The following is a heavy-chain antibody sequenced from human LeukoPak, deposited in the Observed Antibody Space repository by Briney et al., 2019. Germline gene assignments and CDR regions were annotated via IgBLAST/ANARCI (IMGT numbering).Heavy chain of an antibody. D-gene: IGHD5-12*01. Sequence: SGGSLRLSCAASGFTFDDYAMHWVRQAPGKGLEWVSGISWNSGSIGYADSVKGRFTISRDNAKNSLYLQMNSLRAEDTALYYCANRYVDAWGQGTLVTVSS. CDR1: GFTFDDYA. CDR3: ANRYVDA. V-gene: IGHV3-9*01. J-gene: IGHJ5*02. CDR2: ISWNSGSI.